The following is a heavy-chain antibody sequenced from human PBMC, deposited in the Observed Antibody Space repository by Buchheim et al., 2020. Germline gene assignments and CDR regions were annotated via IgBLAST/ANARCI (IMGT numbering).Heavy chain of an antibody. J-gene: IGHJ6*02. V-gene: IGHV3-66*01. CDR3: ARGRIGYYDSSGYYDYYYYGMDV. Sequence: EVQLVESGGGLVQPGGSLRLSCAASGFTVSSNYMSWVRQAPGKGLELVSVIYSGGSTYYADSVKGRFTISRDNSKNTLYLQMNSLRAEDTAVYYCARGRIGYYDSSGYYDYYYYGMDVWGQGTT. CDR1: GFTVSSNY. D-gene: IGHD3-22*01. CDR2: IYSGGST.